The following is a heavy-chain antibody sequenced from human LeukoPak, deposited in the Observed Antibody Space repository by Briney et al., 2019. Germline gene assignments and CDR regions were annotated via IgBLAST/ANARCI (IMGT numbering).Heavy chain of an antibody. CDR3: ARDRAYGALSWGNWFDP. V-gene: IGHV1-18*04. CDR2: ISAYNGNT. CDR1: GYTFTGYY. Sequence: ASVKVSCKASGYTFTGYYMHWVRQAPGQGLEWMGWISAYNGNTNYAQKLQGRVTMTTDTSTSTAYMELRSLRSDDTAVYYCARDRAYGALSWGNWFDPWGQGTLVTVSS. D-gene: IGHD4-17*01. J-gene: IGHJ5*02.